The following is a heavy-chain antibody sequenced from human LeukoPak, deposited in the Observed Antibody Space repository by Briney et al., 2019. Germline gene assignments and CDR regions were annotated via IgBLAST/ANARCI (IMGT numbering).Heavy chain of an antibody. CDR2: IYYSGST. V-gene: IGHV4-39*01. D-gene: IGHD6-19*01. J-gene: IGHJ4*02. CDR3: ARQPRSPYSSGWYYFDY. Sequence: SETLSLTCNVSGGSISSSSYFWPWIRQPPGKGLEWIGSIYYSGSTHYNPSLKSRVTISVDTSKNQLSLKVSSVTAADTAVYYCARQPRSPYSSGWYYFDYWGQGTLVTVSS. CDR1: GGSISSSSYF.